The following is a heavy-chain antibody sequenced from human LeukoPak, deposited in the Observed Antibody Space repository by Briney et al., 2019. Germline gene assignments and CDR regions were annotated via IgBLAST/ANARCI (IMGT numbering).Heavy chain of an antibody. D-gene: IGHD3-10*01. Sequence: SETLSLTSAVNGGSFRGYYWIWIRQPPGKGLEWIGEIYHSGSTKYNPSLKSRLTISVDTSKNQFSLNLSSMTAADTAVYYCARGLGANHYCYMDVWGKGTTVTVSS. CDR2: IYHSGST. CDR1: GGSFRGYY. CDR3: ARGLGANHYCYMDV. V-gene: IGHV4-34*01. J-gene: IGHJ6*03.